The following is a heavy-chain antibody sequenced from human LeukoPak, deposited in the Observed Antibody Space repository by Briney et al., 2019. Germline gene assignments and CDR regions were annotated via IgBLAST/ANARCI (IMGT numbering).Heavy chain of an antibody. CDR1: GFTFSSYA. V-gene: IGHV3-64*01. CDR2: ISSNGGST. CDR3: ARVTRGFDY. Sequence: GGSLRLSCAASGFTFSSYAMHWVRQAPGKGLEYVSAISSNGGSTNYANSVKGRFTISRDNSKNTMYLQMDSLSAEDMAVYYCARVTRGFDYWGQGTLVTVSS. D-gene: IGHD2-21*02. J-gene: IGHJ4*02.